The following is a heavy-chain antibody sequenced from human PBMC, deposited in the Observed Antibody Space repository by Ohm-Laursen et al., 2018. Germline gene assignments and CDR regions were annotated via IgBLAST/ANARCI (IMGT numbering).Heavy chain of an antibody. D-gene: IGHD1-26*01. CDR1: GFTFNNYG. V-gene: IGHV3-30*18. Sequence: SLRLSCAASGFTFNNYGMHWVRQAPGKGLEWLGVVGNDGSVRYYADSVEGRFTISRDNSQNTLYLQMNSLRTEDTAVYYCAKHGRGVGATNWFDPWGQGTLVTVSS. J-gene: IGHJ5*02. CDR3: AKHGRGVGATNWFDP. CDR2: VGNDGSVR.